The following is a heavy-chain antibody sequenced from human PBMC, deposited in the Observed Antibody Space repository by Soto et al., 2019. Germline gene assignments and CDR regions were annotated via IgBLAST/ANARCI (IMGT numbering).Heavy chain of an antibody. V-gene: IGHV3-30*18. J-gene: IGHJ4*02. Sequence: SLRLSCAASGFTFSNYGMHWVRQAPGKGLEWVAVISYDGSNKYYADSVKGRFTISRDNSKNTLYLQMNSLRAEDTAVYYCAKDLGTHYYGSGSTPPLFDYWGQGTLVTVSS. CDR2: ISYDGSNK. D-gene: IGHD3-10*01. CDR1: GFTFSNYG. CDR3: AKDLGTHYYGSGSTPPLFDY.